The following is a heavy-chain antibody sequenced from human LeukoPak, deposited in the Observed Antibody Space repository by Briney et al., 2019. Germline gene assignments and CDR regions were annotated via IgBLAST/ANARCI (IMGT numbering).Heavy chain of an antibody. J-gene: IGHJ6*03. CDR3: ARDRPVGYGNYYYYYMDV. V-gene: IGHV4-4*07. CDR1: GGSISSYY. CDR2: MYTSGST. D-gene: IGHD5-18*01. Sequence: SETLCLSCSVSGGSISSYYWSWIRQPAGKALEWIGRMYTSGSTNYNSSLKSRVTMSVDTSKNQFSLKLSSVTAADTAVYYCARDRPVGYGNYYYYYMDVWGKGTMVTVSS.